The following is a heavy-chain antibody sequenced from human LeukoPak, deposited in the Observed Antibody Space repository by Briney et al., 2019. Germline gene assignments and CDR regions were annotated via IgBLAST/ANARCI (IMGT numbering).Heavy chain of an antibody. D-gene: IGHD3-16*01. V-gene: IGHV3-21*01. CDR1: GFTVSSYS. Sequence: SGGSLRLSCAASGFTVSSYSMNWVRQAAGKWLEWVSSISSTRTYISDADSVKGRLSISRDNAKNSLYLQMNSLRAEDTAVYYCARGPRAALFGVVKGAFDIWGQGTMVTVSS. J-gene: IGHJ3*02. CDR2: ISSTRTYI. CDR3: ARGPRAALFGVVKGAFDI.